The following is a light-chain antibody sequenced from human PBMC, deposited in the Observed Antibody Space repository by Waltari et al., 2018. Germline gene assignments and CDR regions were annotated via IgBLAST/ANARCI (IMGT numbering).Light chain of an antibody. CDR1: SGSVSTTSY. V-gene: IGLV8-61*01. CDR3: SLYMGSGICV. CDR2: KAN. J-gene: IGLJ3*02. Sequence: QTVVTQEPSLSVSPGGTVTLTCALSSGSVSTTSYATWYRQTPGQPPRTLLYKANTRSSGVPDRFSGSILGNKVALTITGAQADDESDYYCSLYMGSGICVFGGGTKLTVL.